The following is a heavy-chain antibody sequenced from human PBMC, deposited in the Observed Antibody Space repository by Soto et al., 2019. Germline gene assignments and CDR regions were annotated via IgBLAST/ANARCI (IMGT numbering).Heavy chain of an antibody. CDR1: GYTFTGYY. D-gene: IGHD3-10*01. V-gene: IGHV1-2*04. CDR2: INPNSGGT. J-gene: IGHJ5*02. Sequence: GASVKVSCKASGYTFTGYYMHWVRQAPGQGLEWMGWINPNSGGTNYAQKFQGWVTMTRDTSISTAYMELSRLRSDDTAVYYCARSAGTILDNFNWFDPWGQGTLVTVSS. CDR3: ARSAGTILDNFNWFDP.